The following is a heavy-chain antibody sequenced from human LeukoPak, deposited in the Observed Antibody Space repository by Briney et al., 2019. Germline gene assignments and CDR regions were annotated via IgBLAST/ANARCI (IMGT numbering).Heavy chain of an antibody. V-gene: IGHV3-21*01. CDR1: GFTFSSYS. J-gene: IGHJ4*02. CDR3: ARDPNSGYDC. CDR2: ISSSSSYI. Sequence: PGGSLRLSCAASGFTFSSYSMNWVRQAPGKGLEWVSSISSSSSYIYYADSVKGRFTISRDNTKNSLYLQMNSLRAEDTAVYYCARDPNSGYDCWGQGTLVTVSS. D-gene: IGHD5-12*01.